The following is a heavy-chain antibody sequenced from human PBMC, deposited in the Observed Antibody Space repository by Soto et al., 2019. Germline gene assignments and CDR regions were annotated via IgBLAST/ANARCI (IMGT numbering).Heavy chain of an antibody. CDR3: IKEARGHSYARL. J-gene: IGHJ4*02. Sequence: EVQLLESGGDLVHPGESLRLSCAASGFLSGNYAMDWIRKAPGTGLEWVSAISDSGVNTYYADSVKGRFTISRDNSKNALYLEMKSLRAGDTAVYYCIKEARGHSYARLWGRGTPVTVSS. D-gene: IGHD3-16*01. CDR1: GFLSGNYA. V-gene: IGHV3-23*01. CDR2: ISDSGVNT.